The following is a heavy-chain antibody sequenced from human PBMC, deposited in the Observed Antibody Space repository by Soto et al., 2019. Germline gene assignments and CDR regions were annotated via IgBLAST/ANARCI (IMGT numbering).Heavy chain of an antibody. J-gene: IGHJ6*02. CDR3: ARDRGCCSGGSCYRSYYYYGMDV. D-gene: IGHD2-15*01. Sequence: GGSLRLSCAASGFTFSSYWMHWVRQAPGKGLVWVSRINSDGSSTSYADSVKGRFTISRDNAKNTLYLQMNSLRAEDTAVYYCARDRGCCSGGSCYRSYYYYGMDVWGQGTTVTVSS. V-gene: IGHV3-74*01. CDR1: GFTFSSYW. CDR2: INSDGSST.